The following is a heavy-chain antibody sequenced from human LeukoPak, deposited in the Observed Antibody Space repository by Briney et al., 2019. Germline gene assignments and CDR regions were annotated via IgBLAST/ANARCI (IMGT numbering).Heavy chain of an antibody. CDR1: GFTFSSYG. V-gene: IGHV3-30*02. D-gene: IGHD1-14*01. CDR2: IRYDGSNK. J-gene: IGHJ4*02. CDR3: AKAHNRAQPYYFDY. Sequence: TGGSLRLSCAASGFTFSSYGMHWVRQAPGKGLEWVAFIRYDGSNKYYADSVKGRFTISRDNSKDTLYLQMNSLRAEDTAVYYCAKAHNRAQPYYFDYWGQGTLVTVSS.